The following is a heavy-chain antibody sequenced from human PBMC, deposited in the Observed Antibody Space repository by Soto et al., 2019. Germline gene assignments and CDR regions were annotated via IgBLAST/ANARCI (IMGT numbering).Heavy chain of an antibody. Sequence: SVKVSCKASGGTFSSYTISWVRQAPGQGLEWMGRIIPILGIANYAQKFQGRVTITADKSTSTAYTELSSLRSEDTAVYYCAREPRLWFGELLFNWFDPWGQGTLVTVSS. J-gene: IGHJ5*02. CDR3: AREPRLWFGELLFNWFDP. D-gene: IGHD3-10*01. CDR1: GGTFSSYT. CDR2: IIPILGIA. V-gene: IGHV1-69*04.